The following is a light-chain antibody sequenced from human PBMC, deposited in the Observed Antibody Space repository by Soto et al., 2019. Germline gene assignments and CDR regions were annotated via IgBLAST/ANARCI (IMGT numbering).Light chain of an antibody. CDR3: QQYESYSPYT. CDR1: QSIGYS. J-gene: IGKJ2*01. V-gene: IGKV1-5*01. CDR2: GAS. Sequence: EIQMTQSPPTLAASIGERVSITCRASQSIGYSLAWYQQKARQAPTLLIYGASSLESGGPSGFSGSGSGTEYTLTVSSLQPEDFATYYYQQYESYSPYTFGQGTNLEIK.